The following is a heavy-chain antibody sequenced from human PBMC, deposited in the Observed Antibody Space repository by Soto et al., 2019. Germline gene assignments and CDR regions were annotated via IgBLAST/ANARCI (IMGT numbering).Heavy chain of an antibody. D-gene: IGHD2-8*01. J-gene: IGHJ6*02. Sequence: QVQLVQSGAEVKKPGASVKVSCKASGYTFTTYDISWVRQAPGQGLEWMGRISTYNGNTNYPQSLQGRLTMTTDTSTHTAYMELRGLRSDDTAVYYCSIDPYHVLMVNAPNLYGMAVWGQGTTVTVSS. CDR1: GYTFTTYD. CDR2: ISTYNGNT. CDR3: SIDPYHVLMVNAPNLYGMAV. V-gene: IGHV1-18*01.